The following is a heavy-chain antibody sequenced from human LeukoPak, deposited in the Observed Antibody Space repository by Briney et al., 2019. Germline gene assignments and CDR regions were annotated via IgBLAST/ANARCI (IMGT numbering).Heavy chain of an antibody. V-gene: IGHV1-8*03. J-gene: IGHJ3*02. CDR1: GYTFTSYD. CDR3: ARGAAYCTNGVCYGGAFDI. CDR2: MNPNSGNT. Sequence: ASVKVSCKASGYTFTSYDINWVRQATGQGLEWMGWMNPNSGNTGYAQKFQGRVTITRNTSISTAYMELSSLRSEDTAVYYCARGAAYCTNGVCYGGAFDIWGQGTMVTVSS. D-gene: IGHD2-8*01.